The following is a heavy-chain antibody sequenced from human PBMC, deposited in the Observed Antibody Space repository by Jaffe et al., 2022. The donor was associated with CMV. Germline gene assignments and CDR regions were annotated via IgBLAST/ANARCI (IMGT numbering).Heavy chain of an antibody. CDR3: AHRYYDLLTGSYNNWFGP. D-gene: IGHD3-9*01. V-gene: IGHV2-5*01. CDR2: LYWNDDK. J-gene: IGHJ5*02. CDR1: GFSLSTSGVG. Sequence: QITLKESGPTLVKPTQTLTLTCTFSGFSLSTSGVGVGWIRQPPGKALEWLALLYWNDDKAYSPSLKSRLTITKDTSKNQVVLTMTNMDPVDTATYYCAHRYYDLLTGSYNNWFGPWGQGTLVTVSS.